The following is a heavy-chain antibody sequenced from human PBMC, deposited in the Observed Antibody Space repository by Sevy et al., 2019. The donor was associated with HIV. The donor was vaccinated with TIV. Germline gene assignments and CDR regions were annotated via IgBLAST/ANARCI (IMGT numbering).Heavy chain of an antibody. D-gene: IGHD3-3*01. CDR1: GFTFSSYS. V-gene: IGHV3-48*02. CDR3: ARVGDFWSGYYSDWFDP. J-gene: IGHJ5*02. CDR2: ISSSSSTI. Sequence: GGSLRLSCAASGFTFSSYSMNWVRQAPGKGLEWVSYISSSSSTIYYADSVKGRFTIYRDNAKNSLYLQMNSLRDEDTAVYYCARVGDFWSGYYSDWFDPWGQGTLVTVSS.